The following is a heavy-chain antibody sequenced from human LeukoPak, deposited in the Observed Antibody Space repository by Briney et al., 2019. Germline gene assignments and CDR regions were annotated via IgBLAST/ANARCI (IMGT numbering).Heavy chain of an antibody. CDR1: GFTVDTRY. CDR2: LYTAGDK. Sequence: GGSLRLSCAVSGFTVDTRYMSWVRRAPGKGLEWVSVLYTAGDKYYADSVKGRFTISRDYSTNTADLQMNNLRAEDTALYYCATGQMFTSGGFDYWGRGTLVIVSS. V-gene: IGHV3-53*01. D-gene: IGHD6-19*01. J-gene: IGHJ4*02. CDR3: ATGQMFTSGGFDY.